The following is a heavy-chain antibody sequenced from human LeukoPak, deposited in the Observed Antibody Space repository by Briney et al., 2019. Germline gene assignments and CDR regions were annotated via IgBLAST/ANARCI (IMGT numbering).Heavy chain of an antibody. V-gene: IGHV4-31*03. J-gene: IGHJ4*02. CDR1: GGSISSGGYY. CDR3: ARGQAWDSSGYYPEYFDY. Sequence: SETLSLTCTVSGGSISSGGYYWSWIRQHPGKGLEWIGYNYYSGSTYYNPSLKSRVTISVDTSKNQFSLKLSSVTAADTAVYYCARGQAWDSSGYYPEYFDYWGQGTLVTVSS. CDR2: NYYSGST. D-gene: IGHD3-22*01.